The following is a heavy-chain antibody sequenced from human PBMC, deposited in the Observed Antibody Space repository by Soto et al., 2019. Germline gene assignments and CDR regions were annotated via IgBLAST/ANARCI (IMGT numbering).Heavy chain of an antibody. V-gene: IGHV3-23*01. CDR1: GFTFSSYA. J-gene: IGHJ6*02. CDR3: AKGGVITNYYYYGMDV. CDR2: ISGSGGST. D-gene: IGHD3-22*01. Sequence: GGSLRLSCAASGFTFSSYAMSWVRQAPGKGLEWVSAISGSGGSTYYADSVKGRFTISRDNSKNTLYLQMNSLRAEDTAVYYCAKGGVITNYYYYGMDVRGQGTTVTVSS.